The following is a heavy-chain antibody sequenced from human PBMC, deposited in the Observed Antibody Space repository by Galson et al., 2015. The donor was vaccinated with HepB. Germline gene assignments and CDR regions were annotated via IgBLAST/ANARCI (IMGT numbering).Heavy chain of an antibody. J-gene: IGHJ2*01. CDR1: GFSFNNVW. Sequence: SLRLSCAGSGFSFNNVWMSWVRQAPGKGLEWLGRIKTRSDGGTTHYGAPVRGRFTISRDDSKTTLYLQMNSLKTEDTAVYYCTTVSFTYPGRYFDLWGRGTLVTVSS. D-gene: IGHD3-16*01. CDR3: TTVSFTYPGRYFDL. CDR2: IKTRSDGGTT. V-gene: IGHV3-15*01.